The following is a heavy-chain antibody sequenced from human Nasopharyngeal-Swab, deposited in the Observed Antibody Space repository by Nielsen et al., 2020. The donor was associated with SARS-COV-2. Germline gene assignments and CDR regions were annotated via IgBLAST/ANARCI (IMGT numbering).Heavy chain of an antibody. J-gene: IGHJ4*02. Sequence: GESLKISCAASGFTFSSYAMHWVRQAPGKGLEWVAVISYDGSNKYYADSVKGRFTISRDNYKNTLYLQMNSLRAEDTAVYYCARDAGHWDFGYWGQGTLVTVSS. CDR1: GFTFSSYA. V-gene: IGHV3-30*04. CDR3: ARDAGHWDFGY. CDR2: ISYDGSNK. D-gene: IGHD1-26*01.